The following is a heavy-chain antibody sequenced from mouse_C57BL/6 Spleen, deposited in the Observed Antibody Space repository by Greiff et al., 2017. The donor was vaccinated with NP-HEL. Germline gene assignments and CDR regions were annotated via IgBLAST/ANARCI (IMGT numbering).Heavy chain of an antibody. CDR3: ARSRYYGMSFYAMDY. D-gene: IGHD1-1*01. CDR2: INPNNGGT. CDR1: GYTFTDYN. V-gene: IGHV1-18*01. J-gene: IGHJ4*01. Sequence: EVQLQQSGPELVKPGASVKIPCKASGYTFTDYNLDWVKQSHGKSLEWIGDINPNNGGTSSNQKFKGKATLTVDKSSSTADMELSSLTSEDTAVYYCARSRYYGMSFYAMDYWGQGTAVTVSS.